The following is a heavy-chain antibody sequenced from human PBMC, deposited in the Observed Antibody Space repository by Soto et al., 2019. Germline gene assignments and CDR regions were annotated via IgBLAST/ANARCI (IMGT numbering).Heavy chain of an antibody. D-gene: IGHD3-10*01. CDR3: ARGYGSGSYXXY. CDR2: INHGGST. V-gene: IGHV4-34*02. Sequence: QVQLQQWGAGLLKPSETLSLSCAVYGGSFSAYYWSWIRQPPGKGLEWIGEINHGGSTNYNPSLKSRVTISXDTPKNQFSLKLNSVTAXXXXVYYCARGYGSGSYXXYWGQGTLVTVSS. CDR1: GGSFSAYY. J-gene: IGHJ4*02.